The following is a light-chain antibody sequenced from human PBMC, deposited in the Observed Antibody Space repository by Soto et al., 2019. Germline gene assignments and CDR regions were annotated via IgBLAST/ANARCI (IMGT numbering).Light chain of an antibody. CDR3: QQYNTYRWT. CDR1: QGIRND. V-gene: IGKV1-5*03. Sequence: DIQRTQSRSSLSASVGDRVTSTCRSGQGIRNDLGWYQQKAGXAPELLIYKASSLESGVPSRFSGSGSGKELTLTISSIQSDDFATYYFQQYNTYRWTSGHRTNVDFK. J-gene: IGKJ1*01. CDR2: KAS.